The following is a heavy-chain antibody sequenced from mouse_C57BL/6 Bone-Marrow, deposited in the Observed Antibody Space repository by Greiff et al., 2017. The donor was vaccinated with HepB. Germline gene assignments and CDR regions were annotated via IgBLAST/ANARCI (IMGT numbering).Heavy chain of an antibody. Sequence: VQLVESGPELVKPGASVKISCKASGYAFSSSWMNWVKQRPGKGLEWIGRIYPGDGDTNYNGKFKGKATLTADKSSSTAYMQLSSLTSEDSAVYFCARDYSIRFAYWGQGTLVTVSA. CDR2: IYPGDGDT. J-gene: IGHJ3*01. V-gene: IGHV1-82*01. CDR1: GYAFSSSW. D-gene: IGHD2-5*01. CDR3: ARDYSIRFAY.